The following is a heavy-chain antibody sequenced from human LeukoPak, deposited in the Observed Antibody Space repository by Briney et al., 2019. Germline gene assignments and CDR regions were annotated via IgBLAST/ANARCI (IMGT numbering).Heavy chain of an antibody. CDR1: GFTFDDYG. V-gene: IGHV3-20*04. Sequence: GGSLRLSCAASGFTFDDYGMSWVRQAPGKGLEWVSGINWNGGSTSYEDSVKGRFTISRDNAKNSLYLQMKSLRAEDTALYYCAKGEDYYGSGSGGYFDYWGQGTLVTVSS. CDR2: INWNGGST. CDR3: AKGEDYYGSGSGGYFDY. J-gene: IGHJ4*02. D-gene: IGHD3-10*01.